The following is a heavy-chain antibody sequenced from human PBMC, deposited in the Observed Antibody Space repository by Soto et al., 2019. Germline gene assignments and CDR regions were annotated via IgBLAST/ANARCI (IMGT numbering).Heavy chain of an antibody. CDR1: GGTLSSYA. V-gene: IGHV1-69*13. CDR3: ARDVGPIAVAGTRGWFDP. Sequence: EASVKVSCKASGGTLSSYAISWVRQAPGQGLEWMGGIIPIFGTANYAQKFQGRVTITADESTSTAYMELSSLRSEDTAVYYCARDVGPIAVAGTRGWFDPWGQGTLVTVSS. J-gene: IGHJ5*02. D-gene: IGHD6-19*01. CDR2: IIPIFGTA.